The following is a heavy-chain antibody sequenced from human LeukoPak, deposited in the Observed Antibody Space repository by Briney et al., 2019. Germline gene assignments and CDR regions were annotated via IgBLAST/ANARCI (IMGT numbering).Heavy chain of an antibody. D-gene: IGHD6-19*01. Sequence: PGGSLRLSCAASGFTVSSNYMSWVRQAPGKGLEWVSIIYSGGSTYYAESVKGRLTISRDNSKNTLYLQMNSLRAEDTALYYCAKIGWDDAFDIWGQGTMVTVSS. CDR3: AKIGWDDAFDI. J-gene: IGHJ3*02. CDR1: GFTVSSNY. CDR2: IYSGGST. V-gene: IGHV3-53*01.